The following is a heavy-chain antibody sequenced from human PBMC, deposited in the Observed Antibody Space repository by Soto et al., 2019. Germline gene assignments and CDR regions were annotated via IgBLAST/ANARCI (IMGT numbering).Heavy chain of an antibody. J-gene: IGHJ4*02. D-gene: IGHD2-15*01. Sequence: QVQLVQSGAEVKKPGASVKVSCKASGYTFSSYGISWVRQAPGQGLEWMGWISAYNGRTNYAQRLQGRVTMTTDTSTSTDYMELRSLRSDDTAVYYCARTPIVVVVAATPADYWGQGTLVTVSS. CDR2: ISAYNGRT. CDR3: ARTPIVVVVAATPADY. V-gene: IGHV1-18*01. CDR1: GYTFSSYG.